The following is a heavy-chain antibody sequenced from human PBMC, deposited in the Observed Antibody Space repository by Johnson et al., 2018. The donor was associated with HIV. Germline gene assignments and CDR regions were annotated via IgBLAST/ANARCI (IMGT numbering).Heavy chain of an antibody. CDR2: IKGNGGST. Sequence: VQLVESGGGVVRPGGSLRLSCAASGFTFDDYGMSWVRQAPGKGLEWVSGIKGNGGSTGYADSVKGRFTISRDNAKNSLYLQMHSLRAEDTALYYCAGEKFTIHAFDIWGQGTMVTVSS. J-gene: IGHJ3*02. CDR1: GFTFDDYG. D-gene: IGHD2-2*01. V-gene: IGHV3-20*04. CDR3: AGEKFTIHAFDI.